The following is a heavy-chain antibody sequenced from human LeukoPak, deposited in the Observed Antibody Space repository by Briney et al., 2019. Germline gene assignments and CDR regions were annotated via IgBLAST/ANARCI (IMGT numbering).Heavy chain of an antibody. Sequence: VSVKVSCKASGYTFTGYYMHWVRQAPGQGLEWMGWINPNSGGTNYAQKFQGRVTMTRDTSISTAYMELSRLRSDDTAVYYCARVSARDYYDSSGYPNAFDIWGQGTMVTVSS. V-gene: IGHV1-2*02. J-gene: IGHJ3*02. CDR1: GYTFTGYY. D-gene: IGHD3-22*01. CDR3: ARVSARDYYDSSGYPNAFDI. CDR2: INPNSGGT.